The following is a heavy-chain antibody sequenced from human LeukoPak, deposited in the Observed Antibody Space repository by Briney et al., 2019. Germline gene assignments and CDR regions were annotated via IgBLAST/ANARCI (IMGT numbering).Heavy chain of an antibody. CDR3: AKDSRTFDP. Sequence: GGPLRLPCAASGFPFSSYAMSGVRQAPGRGLQWVSAISGSGDNAYYADSVKGRFTISRDNSKNTLYLQMNSLRAEDTAVYYCAKDSRTFDPWGQGTLVTVSS. V-gene: IGHV3-23*01. CDR2: ISGSGDNA. D-gene: IGHD3/OR15-3a*01. J-gene: IGHJ5*02. CDR1: GFPFSSYA.